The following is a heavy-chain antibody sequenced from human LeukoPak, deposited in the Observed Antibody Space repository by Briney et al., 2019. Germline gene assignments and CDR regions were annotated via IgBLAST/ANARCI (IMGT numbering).Heavy chain of an antibody. CDR3: AKDLRYYYDSSALFDY. D-gene: IGHD3-22*01. CDR1: GFTFSSYA. CDR2: ISYDGSNK. V-gene: IGHV3-30*04. J-gene: IGHJ4*02. Sequence: GGSLRLSCAASGFTFSSYAMHWVRQAPGKGLEWVAVISYDGSNKYYADSVKGRFTISRDNSKNTLYLQMNSLRAEDTAVYYCAKDLRYYYDSSALFDYWGQGTLVTVSS.